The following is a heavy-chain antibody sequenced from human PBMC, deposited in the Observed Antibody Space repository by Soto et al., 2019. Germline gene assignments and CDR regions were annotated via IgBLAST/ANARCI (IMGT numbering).Heavy chain of an antibody. CDR2: IVPIFGSV. CDR1: GGVFSTFV. Sequence: SVTVSCKTSGGVFSTFVITWVRQAPGQGLEWMGQIVPIFGSVKYAQKFQGRVTLTADKGTRTAFMELSGLRFEDTAVYYCGREGRHHSGNPGPWCDPWGQGYL. J-gene: IGHJ5*02. CDR3: GREGRHHSGNPGPWCDP. D-gene: IGHD1-26*01. V-gene: IGHV1-69*06.